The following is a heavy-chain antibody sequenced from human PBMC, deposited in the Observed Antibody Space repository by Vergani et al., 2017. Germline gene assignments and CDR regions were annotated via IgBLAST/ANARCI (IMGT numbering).Heavy chain of an antibody. J-gene: IGHJ4*02. CDR3: AKDGIAAAGYHMYYFDY. Sequence: QVQLAESGGGRVQPGRSLRLSCAASGFSFSSHAIHWVRQAPGKGLEWVAVISNDGSNKYYADSVKGRFTISRDNSKNTLYLQMNSLRAEDTAVYYCAKDGIAAAGYHMYYFDYWGQGTLVTVSS. CDR2: ISNDGSNK. D-gene: IGHD6-13*01. V-gene: IGHV3-30*18. CDR1: GFSFSSHA.